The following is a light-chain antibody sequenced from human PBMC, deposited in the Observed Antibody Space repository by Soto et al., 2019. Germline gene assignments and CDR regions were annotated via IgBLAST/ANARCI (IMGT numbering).Light chain of an antibody. V-gene: IGLV1-44*01. Sequence: QSVLTQPPSVSGTPGQRVIISCSGSNSNIGSNAVHWYQQLPGAAPKLLIDDDNQRPSGVPDRFSGSKSGTSASLAITGLQAEDEADYYCQSYDSRLSGVFGGGTKVTVL. CDR1: NSNIGSNA. CDR2: DDN. CDR3: QSYDSRLSGV. J-gene: IGLJ3*02.